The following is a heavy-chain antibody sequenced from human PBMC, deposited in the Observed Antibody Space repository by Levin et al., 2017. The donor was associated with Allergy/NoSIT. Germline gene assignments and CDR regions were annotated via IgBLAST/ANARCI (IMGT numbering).Heavy chain of an antibody. D-gene: IGHD4-17*01. CDR3: ARAYYGDYTN. V-gene: IGHV4-34*01. CDR1: GGSFSGYY. Sequence: PGGSLRLSCAVYGGSFSGYYWSWIRQPPGKGLEWIGEINHSGSTNYNPSLKSRVTISVDTSKNQFSLKLTSVTAADTAVYYCARAYYGDYTNWGQGTLVTVSS. J-gene: IGHJ4*02. CDR2: INHSGST.